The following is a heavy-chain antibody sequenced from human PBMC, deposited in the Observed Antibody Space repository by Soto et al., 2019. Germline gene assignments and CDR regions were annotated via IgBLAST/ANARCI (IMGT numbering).Heavy chain of an antibody. J-gene: IGHJ4*02. CDR1: NDSIRRGTYY. Sequence: SETLSLTCPVSNDSIRRGTYYWAWIRQPPGRGLEWMGSLPYLGTTDYNPSLMSRVTISKDASKNQFSLKLTSVTAADTAVYYCATGRSDGGWYVEHFWGRGTLVTVS. CDR3: ATGRSDGGWYVEHF. CDR2: LPYLGTT. V-gene: IGHV4-39*01. D-gene: IGHD6-19*01.